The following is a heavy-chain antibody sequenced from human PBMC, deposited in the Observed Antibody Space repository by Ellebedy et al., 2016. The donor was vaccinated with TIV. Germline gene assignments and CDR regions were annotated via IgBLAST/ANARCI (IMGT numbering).Heavy chain of an antibody. CDR2: IYYSGST. J-gene: IGHJ5*02. D-gene: IGHD5-18*01. CDR1: GGSISSGGYY. CDR3: ARGRTVDTAMVTNWFDP. V-gene: IGHV4-31*03. Sequence: MPSETLSLTCTVSGGSISSGGYYWSWIRQHPGKGLEWIGYIYYSGSTYYNPSLKSRVTISVDTSKNQFSLKLSSVTAADTAVYYCARGRTVDTAMVTNWFDPWGQGTLVTVSS.